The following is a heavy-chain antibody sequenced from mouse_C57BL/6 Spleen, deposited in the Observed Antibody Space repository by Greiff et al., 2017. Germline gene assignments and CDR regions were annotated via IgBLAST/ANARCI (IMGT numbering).Heavy chain of an antibody. CDR1: GFNIKDDY. Sequence: DVKLQESGAELVRPGASVKLSCTASGFNIKDDYMHWVKQRPEQGLEWIGWIDPENGDTEYASKFQGKATITADTSSNTAYLQLSSLTSEDTAVYYCTTEATVFDYWGQGTTLTVSS. CDR3: TTEATVFDY. D-gene: IGHD1-1*01. J-gene: IGHJ2*01. V-gene: IGHV14-4*01. CDR2: IDPENGDT.